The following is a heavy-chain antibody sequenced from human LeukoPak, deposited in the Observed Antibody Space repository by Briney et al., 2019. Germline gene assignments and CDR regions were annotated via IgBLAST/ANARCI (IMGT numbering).Heavy chain of an antibody. Sequence: SQTLSLTCAISGDSVSSNSAAWNWIRQSPSRGLEWLGRTYYRSKWYNDYAVSVKSRITINPDTSKNQFSLQPNSVTPEDTAVYYCARGGSIVVVPAARENYYYYGMDVWGQGTTVTVSS. CDR2: TYYRSKWYN. V-gene: IGHV6-1*01. D-gene: IGHD2-2*01. CDR1: GDSVSSNSAA. J-gene: IGHJ6*02. CDR3: ARGGSIVVVPAARENYYYYGMDV.